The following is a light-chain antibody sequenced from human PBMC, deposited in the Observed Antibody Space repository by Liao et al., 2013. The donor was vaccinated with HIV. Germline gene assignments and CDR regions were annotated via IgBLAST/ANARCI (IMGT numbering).Light chain of an antibody. CDR3: QVWDSNTDRVV. CDR2: YDN. Sequence: SYVLTQPPSVSVAPGKTARITCGGSNIGSYSVHWYQVKPGQAPVLVIYYDNDRPSGIPQRFSGSNSGNTATLTINRVEAGDEADYYCQVWDSNTDRVVFGGATKLTVL. V-gene: IGLV3-21*01. CDR1: NIGSYS. J-gene: IGLJ2*01.